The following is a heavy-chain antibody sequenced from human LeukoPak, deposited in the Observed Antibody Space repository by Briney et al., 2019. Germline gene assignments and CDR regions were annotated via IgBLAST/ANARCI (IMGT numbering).Heavy chain of an antibody. D-gene: IGHD6-13*01. CDR2: IIPILGIA. Sequence: SVKVSCKASGGTFSSYAISWVRHAPGQGLEWMGRIIPILGIANYAQKFQGRVTITADKSTSTAYMELSSLRSEDTAVYYCARTEAAAGMLYYYYGMDVWGQGTTVTVSS. V-gene: IGHV1-69*04. J-gene: IGHJ6*02. CDR3: ARTEAAAGMLYYYYGMDV. CDR1: GGTFSSYA.